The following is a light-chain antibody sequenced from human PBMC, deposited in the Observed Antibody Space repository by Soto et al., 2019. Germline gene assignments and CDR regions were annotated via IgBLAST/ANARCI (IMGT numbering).Light chain of an antibody. J-gene: IGKJ5*01. V-gene: IGKV1-39*01. CDR1: ETISTF. Sequence: DIQMTQSPSSLSVSVGDRVTMTCRASETISTFLNWYQVKPGKATKLLIYAASTLQSGVTSRFSGSGSGTDFTLTISCLQSEDFATYYCQQYYSYPRTFGQGKRLE. CDR2: AAS. CDR3: QQYYSYPRT.